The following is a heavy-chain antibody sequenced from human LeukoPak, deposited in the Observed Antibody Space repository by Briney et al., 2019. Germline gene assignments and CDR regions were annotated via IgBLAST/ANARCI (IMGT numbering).Heavy chain of an antibody. CDR2: IYSGGST. V-gene: IGHV3-66*01. Sequence: GGSLRLSCAASGFTVSSNYMSWVRQAPGKGLEWVSVIYSGGSTYYTNSVKGRFTISRDNSKNTLYLQMNSLRAEDTAVYYCARGGSGSYLFDYWGQGTLVTVSS. D-gene: IGHD1-26*01. J-gene: IGHJ4*02. CDR1: GFTVSSNY. CDR3: ARGGSGSYLFDY.